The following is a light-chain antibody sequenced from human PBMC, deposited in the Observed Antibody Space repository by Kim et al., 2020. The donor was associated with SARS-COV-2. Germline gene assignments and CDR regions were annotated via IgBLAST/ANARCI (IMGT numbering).Light chain of an antibody. CDR1: SLRSYY. V-gene: IGLV3-19*01. CDR2: GSN. Sequence: SSELTQDPAVSVALGQTVRITCQGDSLRSYYATWYQQKPRQAPVLVIYGSNNRPSGSPDRFSGSASGNTASLTISGAQAEDEAEFYCQSRDSGGNVLFGGGTQLTVL. CDR3: QSRDSGGNVL. J-gene: IGLJ2*01.